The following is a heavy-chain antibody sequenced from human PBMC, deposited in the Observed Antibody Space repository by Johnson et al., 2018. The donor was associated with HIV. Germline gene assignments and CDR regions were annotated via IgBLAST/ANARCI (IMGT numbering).Heavy chain of an antibody. CDR2: IYSGGST. J-gene: IGHJ3*02. V-gene: IGHV3-66*01. Sequence: VQLVESGGGLVQPGGSLRLSCAASGFTVSSNYMSWVRQAPGKGLEWVSVIYSGGSTYYADSVKGRFTITRDNSQNTLYLQMNSLRAEDTAVYYCANFRYYYDTHDAFDIWGQGTMVTVSS. CDR1: GFTVSSNY. CDR3: ANFRYYYDTHDAFDI. D-gene: IGHD3-22*01.